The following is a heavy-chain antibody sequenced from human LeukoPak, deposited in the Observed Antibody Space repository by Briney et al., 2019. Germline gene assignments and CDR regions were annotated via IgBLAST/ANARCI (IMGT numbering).Heavy chain of an antibody. CDR2: INHSGST. CDR3: ARQSYDYVWGSSHWFDP. J-gene: IGHJ5*02. Sequence: PSETLSLTCAVYGGSFSGYYWSWIRQPPGKGLEWIGEINHSGSTNYNPSLKSRVTISVDTSKNQFSLKLSSVTAADTAVYYCARQSYDYVWGSSHWFDPWGQGTLVTVSS. CDR1: GGSFSGYY. V-gene: IGHV4-34*01. D-gene: IGHD3-16*01.